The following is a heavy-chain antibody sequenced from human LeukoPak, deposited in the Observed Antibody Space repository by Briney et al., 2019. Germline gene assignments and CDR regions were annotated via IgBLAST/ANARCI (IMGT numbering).Heavy chain of an antibody. D-gene: IGHD1-26*01. CDR3: ARDPLVGATNFDY. J-gene: IGHJ4*02. V-gene: IGHV1-2*02. CDR2: INPNSGGI. CDR1: GYTFTGYY. Sequence: EASVKFSCKASGYTFTGYYMHWVRRAPGQGLEWMGWINPNSGGINYSQKFQGRVTMTRDTSISTAYMELSRLRSDDTAMYYCARDPLVGATNFDYWGQGTLVTVSS.